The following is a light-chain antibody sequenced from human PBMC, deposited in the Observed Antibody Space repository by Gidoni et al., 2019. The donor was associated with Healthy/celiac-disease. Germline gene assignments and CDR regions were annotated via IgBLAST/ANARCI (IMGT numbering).Light chain of an antibody. J-gene: IGKJ2*01. CDR3: QQLNRYPYT. CDR1: QGISSY. Sequence: DIRLTQSPSFLSASVGDRVTSACRASQGISSYLAWYQQKPGNAPKLLIYAASTLQSGVPSRFSGSGSGTEFTLTISSLQPEDFATYYCQQLNRYPYTFGQGTKLEIK. V-gene: IGKV1-9*01. CDR2: AAS.